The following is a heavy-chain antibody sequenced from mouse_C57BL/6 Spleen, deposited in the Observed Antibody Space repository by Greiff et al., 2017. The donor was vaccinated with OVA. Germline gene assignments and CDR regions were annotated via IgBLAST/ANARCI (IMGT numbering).Heavy chain of an antibody. V-gene: IGHV2-5*01. Sequence: VHLVESGPGLVQPSQSLSIPCTVSGFSLTSYGVHWVRQSPGKGLEWLGVIWRGGSTDYNAAFMSRLSITKDNSKSQVFFKMNSLQADDTAIYYCAKNYGYAMDYWGQGPSVTVSS. CDR2: IWRGGST. D-gene: IGHD1-1*01. CDR3: AKNYGYAMDY. CDR1: GFSLTSYG. J-gene: IGHJ4*01.